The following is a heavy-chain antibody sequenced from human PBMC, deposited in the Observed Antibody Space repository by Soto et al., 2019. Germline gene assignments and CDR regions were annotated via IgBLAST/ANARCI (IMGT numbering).Heavy chain of an antibody. D-gene: IGHD3-22*01. J-gene: IGHJ4*01. Sequence: PGGSLRLSCAASGFAFDNAWINWVRQAPGKGLEWVGRIKSKTDGGTTDFAAPVRGRFAISRDDSKNMVYMQMNSLKTEDTAVYYCTTDSYITMIVVRFDYWCHGTLVTVSS. CDR3: TTDSYITMIVVRFDY. V-gene: IGHV3-15*07. CDR2: IKSKTDGGTT. CDR1: GFAFDNAW.